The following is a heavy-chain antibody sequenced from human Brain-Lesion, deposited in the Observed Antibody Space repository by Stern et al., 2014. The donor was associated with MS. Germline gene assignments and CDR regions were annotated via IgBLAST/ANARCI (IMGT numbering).Heavy chain of an antibody. V-gene: IGHV1-24*01. CDR1: GYTLTELS. CDR2: FDPEDGET. Sequence: QVQLLQSGAEVKTPGASVKVSCEVSGYTLTELSMHWVRQAPRKGLEWMGGFDPEDGETIYAQKLQGRVTMTEDTSTDTAYMELSSLRSEDTAVYYCATLSPGAGGNYYRHFDYWGQGTLVTVSS. D-gene: IGHD1-26*01. CDR3: ATLSPGAGGNYYRHFDY. J-gene: IGHJ4*02.